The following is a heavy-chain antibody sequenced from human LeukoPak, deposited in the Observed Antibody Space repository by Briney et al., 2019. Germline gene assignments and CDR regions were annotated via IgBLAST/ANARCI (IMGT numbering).Heavy chain of an antibody. Sequence: PSETLSLTCSVSGGSISSDHWNWIRQTPGKGLEWIGCTYYSGRTYYNPSLKSRVTISVDMSKSQFSLRLTSATAADTAVYYCAGGYCSGGSCYARFDYWGQGTLVTVSS. V-gene: IGHV4-59*01. J-gene: IGHJ4*02. D-gene: IGHD2-15*01. CDR1: GGSISSDH. CDR2: TYYSGRT. CDR3: AGGYCSGGSCYARFDY.